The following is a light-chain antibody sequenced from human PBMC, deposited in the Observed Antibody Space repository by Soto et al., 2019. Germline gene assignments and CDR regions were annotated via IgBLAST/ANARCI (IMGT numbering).Light chain of an antibody. Sequence: VLTQPASVSGSPGQSITISCTGTRRDVGGYNYVSWYQQYPGKSPKLLIYEVTHRPSGVSNRFSGSKSGNTASLTISGLQAEDEADYYCSSYTISNTLPFVFGTGTKVTVL. CDR1: RRDVGGYNY. J-gene: IGLJ1*01. V-gene: IGLV2-14*01. CDR3: SSYTISNTLPFV. CDR2: EVT.